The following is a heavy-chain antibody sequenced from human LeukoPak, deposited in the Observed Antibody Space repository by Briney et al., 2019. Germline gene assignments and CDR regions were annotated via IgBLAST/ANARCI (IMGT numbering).Heavy chain of an antibody. CDR3: AREDTAMVFRYYYYYMDV. CDR2: ISSSSSYI. CDR1: GFTFSSYS. V-gene: IGHV3-21*01. D-gene: IGHD5-18*01. Sequence: PGGSLRLSSAASGFTFSSYSMNWVRQAPGKGLEWVSSISSSSSYIYYADSVKGRFTISRDNAKNSLYLQMNSLRAEDTAVYYCAREDTAMVFRYYYYYMDVWGKGTTVTVSS. J-gene: IGHJ6*03.